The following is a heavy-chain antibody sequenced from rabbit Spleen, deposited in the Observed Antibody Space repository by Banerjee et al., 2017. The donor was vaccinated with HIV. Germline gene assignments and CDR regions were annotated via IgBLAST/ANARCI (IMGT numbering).Heavy chain of an antibody. D-gene: IGHD7-1*01. J-gene: IGHJ4*01. Sequence: EQLEESGGGLVKPEGSLTLTCKASGVSLNDKDVMCWVRQAPGKGLEWIACINIVTGKSVYASWAKGRFMMSRTSSTTVTLQMTSLTATDTATYFCGRSSYAGYAGYGYGSNLWGPGTLVTVS. CDR2: INIVTGKS. CDR3: GRSSYAGYAGYGYGSNL. V-gene: IGHV1S45*01. CDR1: GVSLNDKDV.